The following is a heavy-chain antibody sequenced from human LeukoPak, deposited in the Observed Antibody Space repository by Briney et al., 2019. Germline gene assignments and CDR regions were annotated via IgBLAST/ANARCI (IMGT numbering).Heavy chain of an antibody. D-gene: IGHD5-18*01. Sequence: ASVKVSCKASGYTFTSYYMHWVRQAPGQGLEWMGIINPSGGSTSYAQKFQGRVTMTRDTSASTAYMELSSLRSEDMAVYYCARELGEDGYSYGYGLDYWGQGTLVTVSS. CDR3: ARELGEDGYSYGYGLDY. J-gene: IGHJ4*02. V-gene: IGHV1-46*01. CDR1: GYTFTSYY. CDR2: INPSGGST.